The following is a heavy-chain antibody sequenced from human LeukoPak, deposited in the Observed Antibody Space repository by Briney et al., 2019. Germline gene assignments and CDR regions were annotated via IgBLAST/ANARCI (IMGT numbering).Heavy chain of an antibody. V-gene: IGHV1-2*02. Sequence: ASVKVSCKAFGYTFTGYYMHWVRQAPGQGLEWMGWINLNSGGTNNAQKFQGRVTMTRDTSISTAYMELSRLRSDDTAVYYCARGIHPGKLYYDSSRYDYWGQGTLVTVSS. D-gene: IGHD3-22*01. J-gene: IGHJ4*02. CDR3: ARGIHPGKLYYDSSRYDY. CDR2: INLNSGGT. CDR1: GYTFTGYY.